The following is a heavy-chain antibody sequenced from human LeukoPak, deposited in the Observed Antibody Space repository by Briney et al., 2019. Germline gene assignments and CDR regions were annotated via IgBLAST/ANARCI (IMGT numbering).Heavy chain of an antibody. Sequence: SETLSLTCTVSGGSISSGGYYWSWIRQPPGKGLEWIGEINHSGSTNYDPSLKSRVTISVDTSKNQFSLKLSSVTAADTAVYYCARGVPMTQHRGLDYWGQGTLVTVSS. CDR2: INHSGST. J-gene: IGHJ4*02. D-gene: IGHD3-22*01. CDR3: ARGVPMTQHRGLDY. V-gene: IGHV4-30-2*01. CDR1: GGSISSGGYY.